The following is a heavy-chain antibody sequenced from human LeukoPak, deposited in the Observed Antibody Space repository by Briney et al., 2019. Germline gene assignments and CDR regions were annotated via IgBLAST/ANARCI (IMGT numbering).Heavy chain of an antibody. J-gene: IGHJ4*02. D-gene: IGHD3-10*01. Sequence: SETLSLTCTVSGGSISSSTSYWGWIRQPPGKGLEWIGSIYYSGSTYYNPSLKSRVTISVDTSKNQFSLKLSSVTAADTAVYYCARRSGSGDYWGQGTLVTVSS. CDR2: IYYSGST. V-gene: IGHV4-39*01. CDR1: GGSISSSTSY. CDR3: ARRSGSGDY.